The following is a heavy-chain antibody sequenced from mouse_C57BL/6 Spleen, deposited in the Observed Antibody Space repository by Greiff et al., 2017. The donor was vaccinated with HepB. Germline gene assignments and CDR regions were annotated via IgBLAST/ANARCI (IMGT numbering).Heavy chain of an antibody. J-gene: IGHJ2*01. CDR2: INPNNGGT. CDR3: ATPTGTGY. V-gene: IGHV1-26*01. Sequence: VQLQQSGPELGKPGASVKMSCKASGYTFTDYYMNWVKQSHGKSLEWIGDINPNNGGTTYNQKFKDKATLTVDKSSTTAYMELRSLTSEDSAVYYCATPTGTGYWGQGTTLTVSS. CDR1: GYTFTDYY. D-gene: IGHD4-1*02.